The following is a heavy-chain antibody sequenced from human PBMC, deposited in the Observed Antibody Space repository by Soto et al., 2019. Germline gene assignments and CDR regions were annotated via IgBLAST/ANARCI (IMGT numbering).Heavy chain of an antibody. CDR2: INAGNGNT. J-gene: IGHJ6*02. V-gene: IGHV1-3*01. D-gene: IGHD3-9*01. CDR1: GYTFTSYA. Sequence: ASVKVSCKASGYTFTSYAMHWVRQAPGQRLEWMGWINAGNGNTKYSQKLQGRVTMTTDTSTSTAYMELRSLRSDDTAVYYCARDSPRYFDWLFPYYYYYGMDVWGQGTTVTVSS. CDR3: ARDSPRYFDWLFPYYYYYGMDV.